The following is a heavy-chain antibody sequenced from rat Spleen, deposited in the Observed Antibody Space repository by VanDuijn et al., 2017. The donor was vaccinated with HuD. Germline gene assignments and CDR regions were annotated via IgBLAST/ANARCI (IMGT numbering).Heavy chain of an antibody. CDR1: GFTFSDYY. Sequence: EVQLVESDGGLVQPGRSLKLSCAASGFTFSDYYMAWVRQAPTKGLEWVATISSDGRRNYYRDSVKGRFTISRDNAKSSLYLQMDSLRSEDTATYYCARHGYNSSFDYWGQGVMVTVSS. V-gene: IGHV5-29*01. CDR3: ARHGYNSSFDY. J-gene: IGHJ2*01. D-gene: IGHD1-9*01. CDR2: ISSDGRRN.